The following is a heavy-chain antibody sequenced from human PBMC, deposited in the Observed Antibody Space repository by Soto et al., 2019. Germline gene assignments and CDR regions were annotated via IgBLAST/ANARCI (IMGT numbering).Heavy chain of an antibody. V-gene: IGHV3-23*01. CDR1: GFTFSSYA. CDR2: ISGSGGST. CDR3: AKHKAAAGTTGVFH. Sequence: PGGSLRLSCAASGFTFSSYAMSWVRQAPGKGLEWVSAISGSGGSTYYADSVKGRFTISRDNSKNTLYLQMNSLRAEDTAVYYCAKHKAAAGTTGVFHWGQGTLVTVSS. J-gene: IGHJ4*02. D-gene: IGHD6-13*01.